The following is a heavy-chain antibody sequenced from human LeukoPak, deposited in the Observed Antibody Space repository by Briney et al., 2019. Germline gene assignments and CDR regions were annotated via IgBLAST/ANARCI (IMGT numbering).Heavy chain of an antibody. CDR2: IYSGGST. CDR3: AREGSYSGSYYNWFDP. V-gene: IGHV3-53*01. CDR1: GFTVSSNY. Sequence: GGSLRLSCAASGFTVSSNYMSWVRQAPGKGLEWVSVIYSGGSTYYADSVKGRFTISRDNSKNTLYLQMNSLRAEDTAVYYCAREGSYSGSYYNWFDPWGQGTLVTVSS. D-gene: IGHD1-26*01. J-gene: IGHJ5*02.